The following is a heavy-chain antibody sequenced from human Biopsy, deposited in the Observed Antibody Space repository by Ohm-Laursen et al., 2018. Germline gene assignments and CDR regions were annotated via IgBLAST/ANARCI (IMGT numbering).Heavy chain of an antibody. D-gene: IGHD3-22*01. J-gene: IGHJ2*01. CDR2: ISYTGYT. CDR3: ARDRGYYSDRTVPGYFDL. V-gene: IGHV4-59*11. CDR1: GGSFTGHY. Sequence: GTLSLTCTVSGGSFTGHYWSWIRQPPGKGLEWIGHISYTGYTSYNASLKSRVTISVDTSKNHFSLRLQSVTPADTAIYYCARDRGYYSDRTVPGYFDLWGRGTLVTVSS.